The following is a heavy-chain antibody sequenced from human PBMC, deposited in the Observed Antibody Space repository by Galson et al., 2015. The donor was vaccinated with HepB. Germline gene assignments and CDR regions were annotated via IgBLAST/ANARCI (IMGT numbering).Heavy chain of an antibody. Sequence: SVKVSCKASGNTFTGYYVHWVRQAPGQGFEWMGWINPSTGGTNSAQIFQGRVTMTRDTSINTAYLELSRLRSDDTAVYYCVSRGISERPYYFNYWGQGTLVTVSS. D-gene: IGHD3-10*01. CDR1: GNTFTGYY. CDR3: VSRGISERPYYFNY. J-gene: IGHJ4*02. V-gene: IGHV1-2*02. CDR2: INPSTGGT.